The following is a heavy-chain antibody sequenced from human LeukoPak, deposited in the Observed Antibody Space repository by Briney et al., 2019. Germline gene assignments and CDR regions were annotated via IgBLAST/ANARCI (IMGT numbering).Heavy chain of an antibody. CDR2: ISSGSTYI. CDR3: ATYDMGAFHI. J-gene: IGHJ3*02. V-gene: IGHV3-21*01. D-gene: IGHD3-9*01. CDR1: GFTFSSYW. Sequence: GGSLRLSCVASGFTFSSYWMTWVRQAPGKGLEWVSSISSGSTYIYYADSVKGRFTISRDNAKNSLYLQMNSLRAEDTALYYCATYDMGAFHIWGQGTMVTVSS.